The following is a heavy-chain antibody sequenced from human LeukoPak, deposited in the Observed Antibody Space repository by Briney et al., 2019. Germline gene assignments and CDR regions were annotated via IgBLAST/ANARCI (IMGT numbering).Heavy chain of an antibody. Sequence: SVKVSCKASGYTFTSYDISWVRQAPGQGLEWMGGIIPIFGTANYAQKFQGRVTITADESTSTAYMELSSLRSEDTAVYYCAREGAVVGNFDYWGQGTLVTVSS. D-gene: IGHD6-19*01. CDR1: GYTFTSYD. CDR2: IIPIFGTA. V-gene: IGHV1-69*13. J-gene: IGHJ4*02. CDR3: AREGAVVGNFDY.